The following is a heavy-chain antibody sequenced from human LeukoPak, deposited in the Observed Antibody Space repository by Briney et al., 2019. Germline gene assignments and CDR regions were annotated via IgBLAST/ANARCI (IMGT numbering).Heavy chain of an antibody. V-gene: IGHV3-23*01. CDR2: IISRGTVT. J-gene: IGHJ5*02. CDR3: AKDPPNVPFVTGFDHVP. Sequence: RSGGSLRLSCAAAGFTFSNYAMSWVRQAPGKGLEWVSSIISRGTVTYHANSVKGRFTISRDNSKSTLYLQMTSLRAEDSAVYYCAKDPPNVPFVTGFDHVPWGQGTLVTVSS. CDR1: GFTFSNYA. D-gene: IGHD3-9*01.